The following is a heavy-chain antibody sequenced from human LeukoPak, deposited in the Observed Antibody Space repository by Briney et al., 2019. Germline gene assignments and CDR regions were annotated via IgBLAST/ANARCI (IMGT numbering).Heavy chain of an antibody. V-gene: IGHV3-11*01. CDR3: ARRDGAYSHPYDY. CDR2: ISTNDRTT. D-gene: IGHD4-23*01. CDR1: GFILSDYY. J-gene: IGHJ4*02. Sequence: GESLTLSCAASGFILSDYYMSWIRQAPGKGLEWVAYISTNDRTTYYADSVKGRFTISRDNAKNSLYLHMNSLRAEDTAVYYCARRDGAYSHPYDYWGQGTLVTVSS.